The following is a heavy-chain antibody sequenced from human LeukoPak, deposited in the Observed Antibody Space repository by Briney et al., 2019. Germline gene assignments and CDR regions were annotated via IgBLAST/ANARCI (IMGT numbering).Heavy chain of an antibody. CDR3: ARLALDTAMALGFDY. Sequence: TSETLSLTCTVSGGSISSSSYYWGWIRQPPGKGLEWIGSIYYSGSTYYNPSLKSRVTISVDTSKNQFSLKLSSVTAADTAVYYCARLALDTAMALGFDYWGQGTLVTVSS. D-gene: IGHD5-18*01. CDR2: IYYSGST. J-gene: IGHJ4*02. CDR1: GGSISSSSYY. V-gene: IGHV4-39*01.